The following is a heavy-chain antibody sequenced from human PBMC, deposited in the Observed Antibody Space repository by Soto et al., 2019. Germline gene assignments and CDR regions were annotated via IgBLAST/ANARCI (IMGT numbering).Heavy chain of an antibody. CDR1: GFTFSSYA. V-gene: IGHV3-30-3*01. CDR2: ISYDGSNK. Sequence: PGGSLRLSCAASGFTFSSYAMHWVRQAPGKGLEWVAVISYDGSNKYYADSVKGRFTISRDNSKNTLYLQMNSLRAEDTAVYYCARDRGVVVAYGMDVWGQGTTVTSP. CDR3: ARDRGVVVAYGMDV. J-gene: IGHJ6*02. D-gene: IGHD2-15*01.